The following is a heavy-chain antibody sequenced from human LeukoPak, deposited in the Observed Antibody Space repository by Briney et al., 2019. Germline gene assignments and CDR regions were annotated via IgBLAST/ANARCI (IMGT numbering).Heavy chain of an antibody. CDR3: ARPSAAGLNNDAFDI. CDR2: INPNSGGT. D-gene: IGHD6-19*01. CDR1: GYTFTVYY. Sequence: ASVEVSCKASGYTFTVYYMHWVRQAPGQGLEWMGWINPNSGGTNYAQKFQGWVTMTRDTSISTAYMGLSRLRSDDTAVYYCARPSAAGLNNDAFDIWGQGTMVTVSS. V-gene: IGHV1-2*04. J-gene: IGHJ3*02.